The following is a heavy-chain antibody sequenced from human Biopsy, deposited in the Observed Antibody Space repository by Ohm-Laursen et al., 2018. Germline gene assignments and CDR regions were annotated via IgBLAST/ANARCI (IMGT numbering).Heavy chain of an antibody. CDR2: VDYSGSG. CDR1: GGSISSSTFY. CDR3: ARSPPPYYYDNSGYYWVN. V-gene: IGHV4-39*01. D-gene: IGHD3-22*01. Sequence: SETLSLTCTVSGGSISSSTFYWGWIRQPPGKGLEWIGSVDYSGSGHYTPSLESRITISVDTSKNQFSLRLSSVTAADTAVYYCARSPPPYYYDNSGYYWVNWGQGTLVTVSS. J-gene: IGHJ4*02.